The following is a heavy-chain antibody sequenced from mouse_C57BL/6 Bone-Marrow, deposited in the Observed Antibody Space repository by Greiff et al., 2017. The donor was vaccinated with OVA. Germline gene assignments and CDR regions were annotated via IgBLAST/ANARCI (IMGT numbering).Heavy chain of an antibody. CDR2: ISSGGSYT. CDR3: ARDYYYGSSDY. V-gene: IGHV5-6*02. CDR1: GFTFSSYG. J-gene: IGHJ2*01. Sequence: DVKLVESGGDLVKPGGSLKLSCAASGFTFSSYGMSWVRQTPDKRLEWVATISSGGSYTYYPDSVKGRFTISRDNAKNTLYLQMSSLKSEDTAMYYCARDYYYGSSDYWGQGTTLTVSS. D-gene: IGHD1-1*01.